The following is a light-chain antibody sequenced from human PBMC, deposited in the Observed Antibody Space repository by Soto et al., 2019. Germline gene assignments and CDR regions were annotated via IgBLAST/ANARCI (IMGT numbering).Light chain of an antibody. CDR1: QSVASSF. CDR3: QQYGTSEII. Sequence: EMLLTQSPGTLSLSPGEIVILSFSASQSVASSFLAWYQQRPGQAPRLLIYGASPRATGIPDRFSGGGSGTDFTLTISRLEPEDFAVFFCQQYGTSEIIFGQGTRLEIK. CDR2: GAS. J-gene: IGKJ5*01. V-gene: IGKV3-20*01.